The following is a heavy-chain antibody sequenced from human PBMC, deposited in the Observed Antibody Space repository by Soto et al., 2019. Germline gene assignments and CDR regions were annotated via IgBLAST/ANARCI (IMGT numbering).Heavy chain of an antibody. V-gene: IGHV3-30*18. D-gene: IGHD6-13*01. Sequence: GGSLRLSCAASGFIFSDHNMHWVRQAPGKGLEWAAVISYDGTNKYYADSVKGRFTISRDNSGNTLSLQMNSLGAGDTAVYYCAKDRSNSWSFDYWGQGTLVTVSS. CDR1: GFIFSDHN. CDR2: ISYDGTNK. J-gene: IGHJ4*02. CDR3: AKDRSNSWSFDY.